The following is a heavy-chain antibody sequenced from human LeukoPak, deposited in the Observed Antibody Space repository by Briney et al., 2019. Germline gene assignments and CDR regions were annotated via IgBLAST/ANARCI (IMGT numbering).Heavy chain of an antibody. D-gene: IGHD5-24*01. Sequence: GESLKISCKAYGYSFFSNYWIAWVRQMPGKDLEWMGILYPGDSDSRYSPSFQGQVTISADRSISTAYLHWSSLKVSDTAMYYCARASRDGYNQNFDYWGQGTLATVSS. J-gene: IGHJ4*02. V-gene: IGHV5-51*01. CDR2: LYPGDSDS. CDR1: GYSFFSNYW. CDR3: ARASRDGYNQNFDY.